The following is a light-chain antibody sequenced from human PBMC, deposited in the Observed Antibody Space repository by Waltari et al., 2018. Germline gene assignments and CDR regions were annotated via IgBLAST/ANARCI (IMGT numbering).Light chain of an antibody. CDR1: QSITTS. CDR3: QQTYSTPLT. V-gene: IGKV1-39*01. CDR2: AAS. J-gene: IGKJ4*01. Sequence: DIQMTQSPSSLSASVGDRVPITFRASQSITTSLNWYHQPPGKAPILLISAASSLQSGVPSRFSGSGSGTDFTLAISSLQAEDFATYYCQQTYSTPLTFGGGTKVEIK.